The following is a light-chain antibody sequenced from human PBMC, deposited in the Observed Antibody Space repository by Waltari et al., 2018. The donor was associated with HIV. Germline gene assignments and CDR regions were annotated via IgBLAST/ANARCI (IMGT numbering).Light chain of an antibody. V-gene: IGLV2-8*01. J-gene: IGLJ2*01. CDR2: EVS. Sequence: QSALTQPPSASGSPGQSVTISCTGTSSDVGDYNYVSWYQQHPGKAPKLMIYEVSKRPSGVPARFSGSKSGNTASLTVSGLQAEDEAEYYCWSYAGSNNPVVVGGGTKLTVL. CDR1: SSDVGDYNY. CDR3: WSYAGSNNPVV.